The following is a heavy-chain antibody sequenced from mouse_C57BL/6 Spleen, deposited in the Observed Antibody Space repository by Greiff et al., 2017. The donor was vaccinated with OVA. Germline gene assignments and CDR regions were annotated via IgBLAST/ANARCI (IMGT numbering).Heavy chain of an antibody. J-gene: IGHJ3*01. CDR3: AKPGYCGSSPFAY. CDR2: IWGDGSR. CDR1: GFSFTGYG. V-gene: IGHV2-3*01. Sequence: QVQLKESGPGLVAPSQCLSISCTVSGFSFTGYGVSWVRQPPGKGLEWLGVIWGDGSRNYHSALISRLSISKDNSKSQVFLKLNRLQTDDTATYYCAKPGYCGSSPFAYWGQGTLVTVSA. D-gene: IGHD1-1*01.